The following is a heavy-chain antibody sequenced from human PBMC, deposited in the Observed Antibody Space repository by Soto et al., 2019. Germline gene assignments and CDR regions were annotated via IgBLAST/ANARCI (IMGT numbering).Heavy chain of an antibody. J-gene: IGHJ4*02. D-gene: IGHD2-2*02. Sequence: KASETLSLTCTVSRGSINNDGFHWSWIRQHPGKGLEWIGYIYYSGSTYYNPSLRSRVSISVDTSKNQFSLKLSSVTAADTAVYYCARTLVAEPPAIHFDYWGLGTLVTVSS. CDR2: IYYSGST. CDR3: ARTLVAEPPAIHFDY. V-gene: IGHV4-31*03. CDR1: RGSINNDGFH.